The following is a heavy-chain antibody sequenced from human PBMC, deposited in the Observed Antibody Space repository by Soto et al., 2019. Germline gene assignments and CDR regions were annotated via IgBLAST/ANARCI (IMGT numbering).Heavy chain of an antibody. CDR3: ARGANSGSYLGYGLDV. Sequence: HPGGSLRLSCAASGFTFSSYALHWVRQAPGKGLGWVAVISYDGDNNYYAGSVKGRFTISRDNSKNTLDLQMDSLRPEDTAVYNCARGANSGSYLGYGLDVWGQGTTVTVSS. CDR1: GFTFSSYA. V-gene: IGHV3-30-3*01. J-gene: IGHJ6*02. CDR2: ISYDGDNN. D-gene: IGHD1-26*01.